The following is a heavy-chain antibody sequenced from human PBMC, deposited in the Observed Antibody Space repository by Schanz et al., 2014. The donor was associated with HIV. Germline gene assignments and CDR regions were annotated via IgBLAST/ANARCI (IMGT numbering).Heavy chain of an antibody. Sequence: DVQLVESGGSLVQPGGSLRLSCAASGFTFNNYAMTWVRQAPGKGLEWVSSISESGGRTYYADSVNGRFTISRDNSKNTLYLQMTTLRIDDTAVYYCAKPEYDSRGSSQSHFDYWGQGTLVTVSS. J-gene: IGHJ4*02. D-gene: IGHD3-22*01. CDR3: AKPEYDSRGSSQSHFDY. CDR1: GFTFNNYA. V-gene: IGHV3-23*04. CDR2: ISESGGRT.